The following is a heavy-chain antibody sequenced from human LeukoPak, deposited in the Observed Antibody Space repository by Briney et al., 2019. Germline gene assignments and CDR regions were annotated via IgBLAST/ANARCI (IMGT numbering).Heavy chain of an antibody. V-gene: IGHV4-4*07. CDR2: IYTSGST. J-gene: IGHJ4*02. CDR3: ARGIVHTISVDY. Sequence: SETLSLTCTVSGGSISSYYWSWIRQPAGKGLEWIGRIYTSGSTNYNPSLKSRVTMSVDTSKNQFSLTLTSVTAADTAVYYCARGIVHTISVDYWGQGTLVTVSS. CDR1: GGSISSYY. D-gene: IGHD3-10*01.